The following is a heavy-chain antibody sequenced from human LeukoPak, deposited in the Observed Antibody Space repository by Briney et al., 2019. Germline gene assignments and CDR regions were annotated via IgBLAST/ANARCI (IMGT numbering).Heavy chain of an antibody. CDR1: GFTFSTYM. V-gene: IGHV3-48*04. Sequence: GGSLRLSCAASGFTFSTYMMNWVRQAPGKGLEWLSYISSDGGAIYYADSVKGRFTISRDNSKNRVYLQMNSPRAEDTAVYYCAKAYSNYGGERYNCFDSWGQGTLVTVSS. D-gene: IGHD4-11*01. CDR2: ISSDGGAI. J-gene: IGHJ5*01. CDR3: AKAYSNYGGERYNCFDS.